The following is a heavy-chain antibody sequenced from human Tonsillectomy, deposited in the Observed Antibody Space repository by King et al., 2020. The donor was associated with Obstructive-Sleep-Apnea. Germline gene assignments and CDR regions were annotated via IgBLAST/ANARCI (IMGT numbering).Heavy chain of an antibody. CDR2: IKSKTDGGTT. V-gene: IGHV3-15*01. Sequence: VQLVESGGGLVKPGGSLRLSCAASGFTFSNAWMSWVRQAPGKGLEWVGRIKSKTDGGTTDYAVPLKGRFTISRDDSKNTLHLQMNSLKTEDTAVYYCTTDRPFTMVRGVRDFDYWGQGTLVSVSS. CDR3: TTDRPFTMVRGVRDFDY. CDR1: GFTFSNAW. J-gene: IGHJ4*02. D-gene: IGHD3-10*01.